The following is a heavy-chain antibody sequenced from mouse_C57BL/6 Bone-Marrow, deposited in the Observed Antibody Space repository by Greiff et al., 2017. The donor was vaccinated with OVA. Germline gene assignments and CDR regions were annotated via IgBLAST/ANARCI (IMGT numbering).Heavy chain of an antibody. V-gene: IGHV5-16*01. D-gene: IGHD3-3*01. Sequence: EVQGVESAGGLVQPGSSMKLSCTASGFTFSDYYMAWVRQVPEKGLEWVANINYDGSSTYYLDSLKSRFIISRDNAKNILYLQMSSLKSEDTATYYCAREGDSNWYFDVWGTGTTVTVSS. J-gene: IGHJ1*03. CDR3: AREGDSNWYFDV. CDR2: INYDGSST. CDR1: GFTFSDYY.